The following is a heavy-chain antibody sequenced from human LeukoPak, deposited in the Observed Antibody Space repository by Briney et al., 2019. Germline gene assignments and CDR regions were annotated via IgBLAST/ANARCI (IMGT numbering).Heavy chain of an antibody. D-gene: IGHD1-26*01. CDR1: GGSISSGSYY. CDR2: IYTSGST. J-gene: IGHJ6*02. CDR3: ARDIHGWAVPGHYYYGMDV. Sequence: SQTLSLTCTVSGGSISSGSYYWSWIRQPAGKGLEWIGRIYTSGSTNYNPSLKSRVTISVDTPKNQFSLKLSSVTAADTAVYYCARDIHGWAVPGHYYYGMDVWGQGTTVTVSS. V-gene: IGHV4-61*02.